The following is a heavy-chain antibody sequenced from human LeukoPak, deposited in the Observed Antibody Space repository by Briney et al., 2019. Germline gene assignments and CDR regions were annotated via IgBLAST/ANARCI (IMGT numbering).Heavy chain of an antibody. CDR3: ARDRPSGSGSSFSLGMDV. CDR1: GDSISSYY. D-gene: IGHD3-10*01. CDR2: SYYSGGT. J-gene: IGHJ6*02. V-gene: IGHV4-59*01. Sequence: PPETRCLTCTVSGDSISSYYWSWIRQPPGKGLEWIGYSYYSGGTKYNPSLKSRVTTSLDTSKSQFSLKLNSVTAADTAVYYCARDRPSGSGSSFSLGMDVWGHGITITVAS.